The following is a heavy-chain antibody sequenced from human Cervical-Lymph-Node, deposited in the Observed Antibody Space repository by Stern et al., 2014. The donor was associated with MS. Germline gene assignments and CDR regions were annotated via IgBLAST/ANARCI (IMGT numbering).Heavy chain of an antibody. CDR2: VYTSGSP. J-gene: IGHJ6*02. CDR1: GGFINSGGFY. D-gene: IGHD1-26*01. V-gene: IGHV4-61*02. CDR3: ARDVAVGATVDGGFYYGLDV. Sequence: QVQLQESGPGLVKPSQTLSLTCTVSGGFINSGGFYWSWIRQPAGKGLEWIGRVYTSGSPNYNPSLKNRITISLDTSKNQLSLRLSSVTAADTAVYFCARDVAVGATVDGGFYYGLDVWGRGTTVTVSS.